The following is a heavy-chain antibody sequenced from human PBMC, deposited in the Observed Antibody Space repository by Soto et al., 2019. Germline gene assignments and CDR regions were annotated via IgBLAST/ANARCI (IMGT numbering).Heavy chain of an antibody. CDR2: TYYRSNWRH. V-gene: IGHV6-1*01. J-gene: IGHJ4*02. CDR1: EDSVSSNTAA. D-gene: IGHD6-19*01. Sequence: SQTLSLTFAISEDSVSSNTAAWNWIRSSPSRGLEWLGRTYYRSNWRHDYAVSVKSRITVNPDTSKNHFSLQLNSVTPDDTAVYYCARGVAGSGFDLWGQGTLVTVS. CDR3: ARGVAGSGFDL.